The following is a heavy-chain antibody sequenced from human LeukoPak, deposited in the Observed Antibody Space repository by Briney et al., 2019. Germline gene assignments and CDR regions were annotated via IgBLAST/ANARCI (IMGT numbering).Heavy chain of an antibody. CDR3: ARRSNPPGRIDH. D-gene: IGHD1-14*01. Sequence: GGSLRLSCAASGFTFSSYAMSWVRQAPGKGLEWVAAIYNSGSTYYADSVKGRFTISRDNSKNTMYLQMNSLKGEDTAVYYCARRSNPPGRIDHWGQGTLATVPS. CDR1: GFTFSSYA. J-gene: IGHJ4*02. CDR2: IYNSGST. V-gene: IGHV3-23*05.